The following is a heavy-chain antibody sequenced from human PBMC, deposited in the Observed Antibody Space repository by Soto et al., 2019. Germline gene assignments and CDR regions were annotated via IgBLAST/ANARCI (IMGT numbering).Heavy chain of an antibody. D-gene: IGHD3-10*01. CDR1: GYTFTSYG. V-gene: IGHV1-18*01. CDR3: AIFRVYGSGGNDASVI. J-gene: IGHJ3*02. Sequence: ASVKVSCKASGYTFTSYGISWVRQAPGQGLEWMGWISAYNGNTNYAQKLQGRVTMTTDTSTSTAYMELRSLRSDDTAVYYCAIFRVYGSGGNDASVICGQATMRTVS. CDR2: ISAYNGNT.